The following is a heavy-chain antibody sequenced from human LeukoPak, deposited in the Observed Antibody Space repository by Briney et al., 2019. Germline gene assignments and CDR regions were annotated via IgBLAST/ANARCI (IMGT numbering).Heavy chain of an antibody. CDR2: ISSGGDIM. D-gene: IGHD5-12*01. J-gene: IGHJ4*02. Sequence: PGGSLRLSCAASGLRFSDYYVSWIRQAPGKGLQWVSYISSGGDIMYYADSVKGRFTSSRDNAKNSGYLQMNSLRAEDTALYYCARDLGGYDEYYFDYWGQGTLVTVSS. V-gene: IGHV3-11*01. CDR3: ARDLGGYDEYYFDY. CDR1: GLRFSDYY.